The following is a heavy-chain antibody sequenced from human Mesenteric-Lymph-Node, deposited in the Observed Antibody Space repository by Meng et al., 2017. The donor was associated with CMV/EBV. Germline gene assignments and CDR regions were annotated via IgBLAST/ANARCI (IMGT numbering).Heavy chain of an antibody. V-gene: IGHV1-8*01. CDR1: GYTFTSYD. J-gene: IGHJ4*02. CDR2: MNPNSGGT. CDR3: ARGVATIPDY. D-gene: IGHD5-12*01. Sequence: SCKASGYTFTSYDINWVRQATGQGLEWMGWMNPNSGGTDYAQRFQGRVTMTRDTSISTAYMELSSLRSDDTAVYYCARGVATIPDYWGQGTLVTVSS.